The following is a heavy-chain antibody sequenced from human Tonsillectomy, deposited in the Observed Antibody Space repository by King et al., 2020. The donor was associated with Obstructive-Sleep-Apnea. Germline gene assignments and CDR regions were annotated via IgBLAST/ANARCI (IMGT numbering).Heavy chain of an antibody. V-gene: IGHV3-21*01. D-gene: IGHD3/OR15-3a*01. CDR3: ARDGNWTIDY. CDR2: ISSSSSYI. Sequence: VQLVESGGGLVKPGGSLRLSCAASGFTFSSFIMNWVRQAPGKGLEWVSFISSSSSYIDYADSVKGRFTISRDNAKNSLYLQMNSLRAEDTAVYYCARDGNWTIDYWGQGTLVTVSS. J-gene: IGHJ4*02. CDR1: GFTFSSFI.